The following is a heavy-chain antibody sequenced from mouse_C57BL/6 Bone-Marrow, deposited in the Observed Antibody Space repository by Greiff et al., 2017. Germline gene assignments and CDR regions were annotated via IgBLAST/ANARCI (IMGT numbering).Heavy chain of an antibody. J-gene: IGHJ2*01. Sequence: QVQLQQPGAELVKPGASVKVSCKASGYTFTSYWMHWVKQRPGQGLEWIGRIHPSDSDTNYNQKFKGKDTLTVDRSSSTAYLQLSSLTSADSAVYYCAIITTVVEYYFDYWGQGTTLTVAS. CDR2: IHPSDSDT. CDR3: AIITTVVEYYFDY. V-gene: IGHV1-74*01. CDR1: GYTFTSYW. D-gene: IGHD1-1*01.